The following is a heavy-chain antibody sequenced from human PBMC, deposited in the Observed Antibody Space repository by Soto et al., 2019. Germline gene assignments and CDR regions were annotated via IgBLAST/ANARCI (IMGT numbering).Heavy chain of an antibody. CDR1: GFTFDDFA. CDR3: AKGATVTTHYQYYGMDV. J-gene: IGHJ6*02. D-gene: IGHD4-17*01. V-gene: IGHV3-43D*04. Sequence: PGGSLRLSCAASGFTFDDFAMCWVRQVPGKGLEWISLVNWGGDTTFYAESVKGRFIISRDNSKNSVYLQMNSLRSEDSAMYYCAKGATVTTHYQYYGMDVWGQGTTVTVSS. CDR2: VNWGGDTT.